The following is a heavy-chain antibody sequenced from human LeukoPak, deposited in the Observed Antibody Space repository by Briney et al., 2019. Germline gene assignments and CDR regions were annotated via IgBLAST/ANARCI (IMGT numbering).Heavy chain of an antibody. V-gene: IGHV1-18*01. Sequence: GASVKVSCKASGYTFTSYGISWVRQAPGQGLEWMGWISAYNGNTNCAQKLQGRVTMTTDTSTGTAYMELRSLRSDDTAVYYCARLSDSSSWYNWFDPWGQGTLVTVSS. D-gene: IGHD6-13*01. J-gene: IGHJ5*02. CDR1: GYTFTSYG. CDR3: ARLSDSSSWYNWFDP. CDR2: ISAYNGNT.